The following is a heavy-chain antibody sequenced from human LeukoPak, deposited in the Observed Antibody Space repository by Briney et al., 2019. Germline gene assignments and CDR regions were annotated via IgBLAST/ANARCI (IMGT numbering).Heavy chain of an antibody. Sequence: PGGSLRLSCAASGFTFSSYAMSWVRQAPGKGLEWVSVIYSGGSTYYADSVKGRFTISRDNSKNTLYLQMNSLRAEDTAVYYCARGSNIAAAVNYFDYWGQGTLVTVSS. J-gene: IGHJ4*02. CDR2: IYSGGST. D-gene: IGHD6-13*01. CDR1: GFTFSSYA. CDR3: ARGSNIAAAVNYFDY. V-gene: IGHV3-53*01.